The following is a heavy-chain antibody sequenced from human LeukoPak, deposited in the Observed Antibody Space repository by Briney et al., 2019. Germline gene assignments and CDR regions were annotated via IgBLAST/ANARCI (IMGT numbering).Heavy chain of an antibody. Sequence: GGSLRLSCAASGFTFSSYWMHWVRHAPGKGLVWVSRINSDGSSTSYADSVKGRFTISRDNAKNTLYLQMNSLRAEDTALYYCARGGEATIYDDAFDIWGQGTMVTVSS. CDR3: ARGGEATIYDDAFDI. V-gene: IGHV3-74*01. CDR2: INSDGSST. J-gene: IGHJ3*02. D-gene: IGHD5-12*01. CDR1: GFTFSSYW.